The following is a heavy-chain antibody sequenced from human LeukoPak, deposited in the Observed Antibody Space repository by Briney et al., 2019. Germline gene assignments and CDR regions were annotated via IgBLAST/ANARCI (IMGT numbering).Heavy chain of an antibody. D-gene: IGHD3-22*01. CDR2: INPNSGGT. CDR1: GYTFTGYY. Sequence: ASVTVSCKASGYTFTGYYMHWVRQAPGQGLEWMGWINPNSGGTNYAQKFQGRVTMTRDTSISTAYMELSRLRSDDTAVYYCARARYYYDSSGYYYVRSDAFDIWGQGTMVTVSS. J-gene: IGHJ3*02. CDR3: ARARYYYDSSGYYYVRSDAFDI. V-gene: IGHV1-2*02.